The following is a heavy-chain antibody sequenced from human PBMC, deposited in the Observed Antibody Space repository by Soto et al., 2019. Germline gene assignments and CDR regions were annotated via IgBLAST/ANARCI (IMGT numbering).Heavy chain of an antibody. D-gene: IGHD6-6*01. CDR2: IYYSGST. J-gene: IGHJ6*02. V-gene: IGHV4-59*01. Sequence: QVQLQESGPGLVKPSETLSLTCTVSGGSISSYYWSWIRQPPGKGLEWIGYIYYSGSTNYNPSLTGRVTLSVDTSKNLFALKLSSVTDAGTAVYYCARDSSSGSVYYYYGMDVWGQGTTVTVSS. CDR1: GGSISSYY. CDR3: ARDSSSGSVYYYYGMDV.